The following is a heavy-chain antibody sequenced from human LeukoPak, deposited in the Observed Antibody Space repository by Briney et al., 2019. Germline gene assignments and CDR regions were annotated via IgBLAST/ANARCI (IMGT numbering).Heavy chain of an antibody. D-gene: IGHD4-17*01. CDR2: IPSDGSDN. J-gene: IGHJ4*02. Sequence: GGSLTLSCAASVFTFSTYGFHWVRQAPGKGLEWVAFIPSDGSDNYYANSVKGRFTISRDNSKNTLYPQMNSLRSEDTAVYYCAKGLGDYDDFRLGYWGQGTLVTVSS. V-gene: IGHV3-30*02. CDR3: AKGLGDYDDFRLGY. CDR1: VFTFSTYG.